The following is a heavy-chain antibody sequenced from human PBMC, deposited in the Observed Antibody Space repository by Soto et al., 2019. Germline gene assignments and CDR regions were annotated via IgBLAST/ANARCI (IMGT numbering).Heavy chain of an antibody. Sequence: PSEPLSLPCAVYGGSFSGYYWSWIRQPPGKGLEWIGEINHSGSTNYNPSLKSRVTISVDTSKNQFSLKLSSVTAADTAVYYCARGDRSSSDYYYYGMDVWGQGTTVTVSS. CDR2: INHSGST. J-gene: IGHJ6*02. CDR1: GGSFSGYY. CDR3: ARGDRSSSDYYYYGMDV. V-gene: IGHV4-34*01. D-gene: IGHD6-6*01.